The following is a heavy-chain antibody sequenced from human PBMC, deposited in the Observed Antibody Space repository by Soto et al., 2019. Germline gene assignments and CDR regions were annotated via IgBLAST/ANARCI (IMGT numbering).Heavy chain of an antibody. CDR2: ISGSSSTI. CDR3: AKTSLRVYYYGMDV. Sequence: GGSLRLSCAASGFTFSRYSMNWVRQAPGKGLEWVSHISGSSSTIYYTDSVKGRFTVSRDNAKNSLYLQMNSLRDEDTAVYFCAKTSLRVYYYGMDVWGQGTMVTVSS. J-gene: IGHJ6*02. V-gene: IGHV3-48*02. CDR1: GFTFSRYS.